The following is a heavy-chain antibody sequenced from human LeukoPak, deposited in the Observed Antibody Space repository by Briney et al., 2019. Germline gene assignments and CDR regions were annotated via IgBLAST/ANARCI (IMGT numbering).Heavy chain of an antibody. D-gene: IGHD4-11*01. V-gene: IGHV4-59*12. CDR2: IDYSGSA. J-gene: IGHJ4*02. CDR1: GGSISSDY. Sequence: SETLSLTCTVSGGSISSDYWSWIRQSPGKGLEWIGDIDYSGSAYYNPPFKSRVTISVDTCKNQFSLKMTSVTAEDTAVYYCARTTMATVTTGYDYWGQGTLVTVSS. CDR3: ARTTMATVTTGYDY.